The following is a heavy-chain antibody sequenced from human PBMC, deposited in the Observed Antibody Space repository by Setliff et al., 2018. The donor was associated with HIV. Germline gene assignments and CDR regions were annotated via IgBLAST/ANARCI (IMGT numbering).Heavy chain of an antibody. CDR3: ARTYGSASKLDY. CDR2: IFSSYEK. J-gene: IGHJ4*02. V-gene: IGHV2-26*01. D-gene: IGHD3-10*01. Sequence: SGPTLVNPTETLTLTCTVSGFSLINARVGVSWIRQPPGKAPEWLAHIFSSYEKSYSSSLKSRLTISKDTSKSQVVLVMTNMDPVDTGTYFCARTYGSASKLDYWGPGTLVTV. CDR1: GFSLINARVG.